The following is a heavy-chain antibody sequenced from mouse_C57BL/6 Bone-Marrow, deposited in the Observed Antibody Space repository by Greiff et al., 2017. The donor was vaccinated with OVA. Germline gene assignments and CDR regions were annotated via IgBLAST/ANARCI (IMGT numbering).Heavy chain of an antibody. Sequence: QVQLQQPGAELVKPGASVKMSCKASGYTFTSYWITWVKQRPGQGLEWIGDIYPGSGSTNYNEKFKSKATLTVDTSSSTAYMQLSSLTSEDSAVYDCASGAYYGSSFWAMDYWGQGTSVTVSS. CDR1: GYTFTSYW. D-gene: IGHD1-1*01. CDR2: IYPGSGST. CDR3: ASGAYYGSSFWAMDY. V-gene: IGHV1-55*01. J-gene: IGHJ4*01.